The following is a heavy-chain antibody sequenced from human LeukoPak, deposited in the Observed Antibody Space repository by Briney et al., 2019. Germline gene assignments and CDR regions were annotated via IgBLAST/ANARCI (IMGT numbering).Heavy chain of an antibody. D-gene: IGHD1-1*01. V-gene: IGHV4-34*01. CDR3: ARIAQSGYPPVWVEY. J-gene: IGHJ4*02. CDR2: INHSGST. CDR1: GGSFNGYY. Sequence: SETLSLTCAVYGGSFNGYYWSWIRQPPGKGLEWIGEINHSGSTNYNPSLKSRVTISVDTSKNQFSLKLSSVTAADTAVYYCARIAQSGYPPVWVEYWGQGTLVTVSS.